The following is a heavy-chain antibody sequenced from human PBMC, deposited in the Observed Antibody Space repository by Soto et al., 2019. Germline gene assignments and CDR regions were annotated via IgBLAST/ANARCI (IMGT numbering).Heavy chain of an antibody. CDR2: INHSGST. J-gene: IGHJ4*02. Sequence: SGTLSLTCAVYGGSFSGYYWSWIRQPPGKGLEWSGEINHSGSTNYNPSLKSRVTISVDTSKNQFSLQLSSVTAADTAVYYCARATPGPRDSDWSHPHFDYWGQGPLVTVSS. D-gene: IGHD3-9*01. V-gene: IGHV4-34*01. CDR1: GGSFSGYY. CDR3: ARATPGPRDSDWSHPHFDY.